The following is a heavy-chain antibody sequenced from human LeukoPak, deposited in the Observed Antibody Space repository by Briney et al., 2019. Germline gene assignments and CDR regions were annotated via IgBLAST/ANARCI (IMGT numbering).Heavy chain of an antibody. CDR2: INHTGST. V-gene: IGHV4-34*01. CDR3: ARGPVRLARPYDF. J-gene: IGHJ4*02. Sequence: PSDTLSLTCTVQGGSLSGAYWTWIRQPPGKGLEWSGEINHTGSTNYNPSFKSRVTMSADTPKIQFSLILTSVPAADTALYYCARGPVRLARPYDFWGQGTMVTVSS. D-gene: IGHD3-9*01. CDR1: GGSLSGAY.